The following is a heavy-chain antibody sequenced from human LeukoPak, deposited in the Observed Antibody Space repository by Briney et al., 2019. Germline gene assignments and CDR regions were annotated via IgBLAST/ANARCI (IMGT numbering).Heavy chain of an antibody. V-gene: IGHV4-59*01. CDR2: IYYSGTT. CDR1: GGSISSYY. CDR3: ASFPGTSRFEY. Sequence: SETLSLTCTVPGGSISSYYWSWIRQPPGKGLEWIGYIYYSGTTNYNPSLKSRVTISVDTSKNQFSLKLSSVTAADTAVYYCASFPGTSRFEYWGQGTLVTVSS. J-gene: IGHJ4*02. D-gene: IGHD1-26*01.